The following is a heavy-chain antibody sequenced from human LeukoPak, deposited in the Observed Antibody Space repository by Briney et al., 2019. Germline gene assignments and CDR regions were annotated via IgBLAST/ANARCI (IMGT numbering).Heavy chain of an antibody. V-gene: IGHV1-2*02. CDR1: GHTFTAYY. CDR3: AKARGLYSSSPSCYDCDV. Sequence: ASVKVSCKASGHTFTAYYIHWVRQAPGQGLEWMGWINPNSGGTSYAQKFQGRVTLTRDTSISTAYLELSRPRSDHTAVYYCAKARGLYSSSPSCYDCDVWGKGTTVTVSS. D-gene: IGHD2-2*01. CDR2: INPNSGGT. J-gene: IGHJ6*04.